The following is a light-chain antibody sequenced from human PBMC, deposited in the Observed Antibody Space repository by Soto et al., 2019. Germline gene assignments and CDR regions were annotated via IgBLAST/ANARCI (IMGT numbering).Light chain of an antibody. Sequence: ESMLTQSPGTPSLSPGERATLSCRASQSVSTRYLAWYQQKPGQAPRRLIYVASIRATGIPDRFSGSGSGTDFTLTISRLEPEDFAVYYCHQFGSSPPAFTFGQGTKLEI. J-gene: IGKJ2*01. V-gene: IGKV3-20*01. CDR3: HQFGSSPPAFT. CDR1: QSVSTRY. CDR2: VAS.